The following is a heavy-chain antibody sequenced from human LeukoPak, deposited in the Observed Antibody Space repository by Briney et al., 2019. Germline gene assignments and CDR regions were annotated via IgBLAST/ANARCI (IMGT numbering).Heavy chain of an antibody. V-gene: IGHV3-53*01. J-gene: IGHJ5*02. D-gene: IGHD6-19*01. CDR2: IYTGGNT. CDR1: GFTVSSNY. CDR3: ARDLWGRGWYLDP. Sequence: GGSLRLSCAASGFTVSSNYMSWVRQAPGKGLEWVSVIYTGGNTYFADSVKGRFTISRDNSKTTLYLQMNNLRAEDTAVYYCARDLWGRGWYLDPWGQGTLVTVSS.